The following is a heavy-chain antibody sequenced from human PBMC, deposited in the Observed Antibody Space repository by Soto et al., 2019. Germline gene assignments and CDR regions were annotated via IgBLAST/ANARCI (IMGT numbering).Heavy chain of an antibody. V-gene: IGHV3-30*18. CDR2: ISYDGNNY. CDR3: AKALGELSPESYDF. Sequence: QVQLVESGGGVVQPGMSLRLSCSASGFTFTSYGMHWVRQPPGKGLEWVAFISYDGNNYYYADSVKGRFTISRDTSKSTLYLQMTSLRREDTAIYYSAKALGELSPESYDFWGQGTLVTVS. J-gene: IGHJ4*02. CDR1: GFTFTSYG. D-gene: IGHD3-16*02.